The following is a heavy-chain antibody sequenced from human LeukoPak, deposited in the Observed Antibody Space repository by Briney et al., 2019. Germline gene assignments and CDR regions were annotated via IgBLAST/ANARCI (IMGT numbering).Heavy chain of an antibody. V-gene: IGHV4-59*04. Sequence: SETLSLTCTVSGGSISSYYWSWIRQPPGKGLEWIGSISYSGRVAYRIGYQDGITFYNPSLRSRVSISVDMSKNQFSLKLSSVTAADTAVYYCARLYGSGSYYNYWGQGTLVTVSS. CDR1: GGSISSYY. J-gene: IGHJ4*02. CDR3: ARLYGSGSYYNY. D-gene: IGHD3-10*01. CDR2: ISYSGRVAYRIGYQDGIT.